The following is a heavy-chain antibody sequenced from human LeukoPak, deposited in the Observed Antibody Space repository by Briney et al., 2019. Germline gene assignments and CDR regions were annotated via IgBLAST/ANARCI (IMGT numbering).Heavy chain of an antibody. J-gene: IGHJ4*02. CDR3: ASRGY. Sequence: SETLSLTCVVYGESFSAFYWSWIRQPPGKGLEWIGEINHSGSTNYNPSLKSRVTISVDTSKNQFSLKLSSVTAADTAVYYCASRGYWGQGTLVTVSS. CDR1: GESFSAFY. V-gene: IGHV4-34*01. CDR2: INHSGST.